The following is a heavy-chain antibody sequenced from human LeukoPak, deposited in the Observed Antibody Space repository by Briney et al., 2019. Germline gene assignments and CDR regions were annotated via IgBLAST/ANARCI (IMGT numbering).Heavy chain of an antibody. D-gene: IGHD3-9*01. CDR2: INSDGSSI. CDR1: GFTFSSYW. V-gene: IGHV3-74*01. J-gene: IGHJ5*02. CDR3: ARVNDILTGYYLGGAFDP. Sequence: GGSLRLSCVVSGFTFSSYWMHWVRQAPGKGLVWVSRINSDGSSIRYADSVKGRFTISRDNAKNTLYLQMNSLRAEDTAVYYCARVNDILTGYYLGGAFDPWGQGTLSPSPQ.